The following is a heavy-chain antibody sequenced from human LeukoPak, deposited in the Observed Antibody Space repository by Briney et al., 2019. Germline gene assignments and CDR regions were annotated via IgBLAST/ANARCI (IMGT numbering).Heavy chain of an antibody. D-gene: IGHD4-23*01. J-gene: IGHJ4*02. CDR2: ISGSGGTT. CDR3: AKDRDYGGNSPFDS. CDR1: GFTFSSRA. V-gene: IGHV3-23*01. Sequence: GGSLRLSCAASGFTFSSRAMSWVRQAPGKGLEWVPVISGSGGTTFYADSVKGRFTISRDHSKNTVYLQMNSLRAEDTAVYYCAKDRDYGGNSPFDSWGQGTLVTVSS.